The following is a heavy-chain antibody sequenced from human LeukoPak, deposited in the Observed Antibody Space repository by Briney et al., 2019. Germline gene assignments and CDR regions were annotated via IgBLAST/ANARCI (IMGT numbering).Heavy chain of an antibody. CDR3: ARYVTYYYGSGSYDY. J-gene: IGHJ4*02. Sequence: ASVKVSCKASGYTFTGYYMHWVRQAPGQGLEWMGWISAYNGNTNYAQKLQGRVTMTTDTSTSTAYMELRSLRSDDTAVYYCARYVTYYYGSGSYDYWGQGTLVTVSS. D-gene: IGHD3-10*01. CDR2: ISAYNGNT. V-gene: IGHV1-18*04. CDR1: GYTFTGYY.